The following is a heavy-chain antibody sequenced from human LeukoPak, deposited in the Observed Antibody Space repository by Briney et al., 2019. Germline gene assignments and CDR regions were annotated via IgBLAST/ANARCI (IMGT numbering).Heavy chain of an antibody. CDR1: GYTFTGYY. CDR2: INPNSGGT. D-gene: IGHD3-22*01. V-gene: IGHV1-2*02. CDR3: ACRGYYYDCSGYYFDY. Sequence: GASVKVSCKASGYTFTGYYMHWVRQAPGQGLEWMGWINPNSGGTNYAQKFQGRVTMTRDTSISTAYMELSRLRSDDTAVYYCACRGYYYDCSGYYFDYWGQGTLVTVSS. J-gene: IGHJ4*02.